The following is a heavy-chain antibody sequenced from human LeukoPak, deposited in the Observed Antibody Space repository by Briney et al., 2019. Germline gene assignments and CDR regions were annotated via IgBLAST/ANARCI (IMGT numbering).Heavy chain of an antibody. J-gene: IGHJ4*02. CDR3: AIDLGGVALIHY. Sequence: PGGSLRLSCAASGFTFSSYWMSWVRQAPGKGLEWVANIKQDGSEKYYVDSVKGRFTISRDNAKNSLYLQMNSLRAEDTAVYYWAIDLGGVALIHYWGQGTLVTVAS. D-gene: IGHD1-26*01. V-gene: IGHV3-7*01. CDR2: IKQDGSEK. CDR1: GFTFSSYW.